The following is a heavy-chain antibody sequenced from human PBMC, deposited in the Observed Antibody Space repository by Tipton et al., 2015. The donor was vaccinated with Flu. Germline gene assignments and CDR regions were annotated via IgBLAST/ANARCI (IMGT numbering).Heavy chain of an antibody. CDR2: IYYSGST. CDR1: GGSISSYY. CDR3: ARGLGVVVAVAFDI. D-gene: IGHD2-15*01. V-gene: IGHV4-59*12. J-gene: IGHJ3*02. Sequence: TLSLTCTVSGGSISSYYWSWIRQPPGKGLEWIGYIYYSGSTNYNPSLKSRVTISADTSNNQFSLKLSSVTAADTAVYYCARGLGVVVAVAFDIWGQGTMVTVSS.